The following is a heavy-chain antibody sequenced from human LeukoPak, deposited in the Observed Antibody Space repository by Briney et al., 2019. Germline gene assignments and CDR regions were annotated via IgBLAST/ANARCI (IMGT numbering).Heavy chain of an antibody. Sequence: SETLSLTCTVSGGSISSYYWSWIRQPPGKGLEWIGYIYYSGSTNYNPSLKSRVTISVDTSKNQFSLKPSSVTAADTAVYYCARGADDFWSGYYLPSYYFDYWGQGTLVTVSS. J-gene: IGHJ4*02. V-gene: IGHV4-59*01. CDR3: ARGADDFWSGYYLPSYYFDY. CDR2: IYYSGST. D-gene: IGHD3-3*01. CDR1: GGSISSYY.